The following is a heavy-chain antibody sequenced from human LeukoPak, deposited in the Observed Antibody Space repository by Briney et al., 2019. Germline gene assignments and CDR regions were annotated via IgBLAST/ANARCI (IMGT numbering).Heavy chain of an antibody. D-gene: IGHD5-12*01. Sequence: KPSETLSLTCTVSGDSISTYYWSWIRQPPGKGLEWIGYIYFTGNTNYNPSLKSRVTMSVDTSKNQFSLKLSSVTAADTAVYYCARVGGYDNSAFDIWGQGTMVTVSS. V-gene: IGHV4-59*12. CDR2: IYFTGNT. CDR1: GDSISTYY. J-gene: IGHJ3*02. CDR3: ARVGGYDNSAFDI.